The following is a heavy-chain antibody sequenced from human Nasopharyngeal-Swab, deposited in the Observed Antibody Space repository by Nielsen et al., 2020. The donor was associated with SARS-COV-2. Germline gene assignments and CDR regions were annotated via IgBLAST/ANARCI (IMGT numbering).Heavy chain of an antibody. Sequence: GSLRLSCAVYGGSFSGYYWSWIRQPPGKGLEWIGEINHSGSTNYNPSLKGRVTISVDTSKNQFSLKLSSVTAADTAVYYCARGFGDSSGYQKGYFDYWGQGTLVTVSS. CDR1: GGSFSGYY. J-gene: IGHJ4*02. V-gene: IGHV4-34*01. D-gene: IGHD3-22*01. CDR3: ARGFGDSSGYQKGYFDY. CDR2: INHSGST.